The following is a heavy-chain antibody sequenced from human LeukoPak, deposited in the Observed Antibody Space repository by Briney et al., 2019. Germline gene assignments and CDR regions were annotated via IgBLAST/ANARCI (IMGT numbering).Heavy chain of an antibody. J-gene: IGHJ6*02. D-gene: IGHD3-10*01. CDR3: ARDHEVVYSYGSGYSGGLDV. Sequence: SETLSLTCTVSGGSISSGGYYWSWIRQHPGKGLEWIRYIYYSGSTYYNPSLKSRVTISVDTSKNQFSLKLSSVTAADTAVYYCARDHEVVYSYGSGYSGGLDVWGQGTTVTVSS. CDR2: IYYSGST. V-gene: IGHV4-31*03. CDR1: GGSISSGGYY.